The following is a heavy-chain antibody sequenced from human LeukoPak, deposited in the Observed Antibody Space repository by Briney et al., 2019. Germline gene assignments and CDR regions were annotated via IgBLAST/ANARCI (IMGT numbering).Heavy chain of an antibody. Sequence: PGGSLRLSCAASGFTFSSYAMTWVRQAPGKGREWVSSFSGSGGSTYYADSVKGRFTISRDNSANTLYLQMNSLRAEDTAVYYCAKAPGKDYYYFDYWGQGTLVTVSS. CDR3: AKAPGKDYYYFDY. D-gene: IGHD2/OR15-2a*01. CDR2: FSGSGGST. V-gene: IGHV3-23*01. J-gene: IGHJ4*02. CDR1: GFTFSSYA.